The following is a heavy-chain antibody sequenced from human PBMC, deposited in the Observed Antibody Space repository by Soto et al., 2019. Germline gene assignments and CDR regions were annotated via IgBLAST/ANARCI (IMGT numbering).Heavy chain of an antibody. J-gene: IGHJ6*02. Sequence: EVQLVESGGGLVQPGGSLRLSCAASGFTFSGYSMNWVRQAPGRGLEWVSFIGSTGSDTHYADSVMGRFTISRDNARNWLYLELDGVRADETAVYSCATARPTIGPGYGLDTLGQGTVFTVSS. V-gene: IGHV3-48*04. CDR1: GFTFSGYS. CDR2: IGSTGSDT. CDR3: ATARPTIGPGYGLDT. D-gene: IGHD1-26*01.